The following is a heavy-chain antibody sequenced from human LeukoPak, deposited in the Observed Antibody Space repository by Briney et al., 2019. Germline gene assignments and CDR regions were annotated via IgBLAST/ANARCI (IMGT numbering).Heavy chain of an antibody. J-gene: IGHJ6*03. D-gene: IGHD6-6*01. V-gene: IGHV4-59*11. CDR3: ARDVAGSSSQDYYMDV. Sequence: SETLSLTCTVSGGSISSHYWSWIRQPPGKGLEWIGYIYYSGSTNYNPSLKSRVTISVDTSKNQFSLKLSSVTAADTAVYYCARDVAGSSSQDYYMDVWGKGTTVTVSS. CDR1: GGSISSHY. CDR2: IYYSGST.